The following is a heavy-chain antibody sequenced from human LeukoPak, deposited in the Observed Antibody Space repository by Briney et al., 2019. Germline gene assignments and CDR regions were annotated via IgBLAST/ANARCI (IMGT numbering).Heavy chain of an antibody. CDR1: GYSFTTYW. D-gene: IGHD2-15*01. CDR3: ARAKYCSGGSCYAEY. V-gene: IGHV5-51*01. CDR2: IYPGDSDT. Sequence: GESLKISCEASGYSFTTYWIGWVRQMPGKGLEWMGIIYPGDSDTRYSPSFQGRVTISADKSISTAYLQWSSLKASDTAMYYCARAKYCSGGSCYAEYWGQGTLVTVSS. J-gene: IGHJ4*02.